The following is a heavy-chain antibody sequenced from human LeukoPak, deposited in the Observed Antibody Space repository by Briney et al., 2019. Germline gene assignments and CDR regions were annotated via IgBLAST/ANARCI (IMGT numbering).Heavy chain of an antibody. V-gene: IGHV3-23*01. D-gene: IGHD4-17*01. CDR2: ISGSGGST. CDR3: AKAVTVTTSFDAFDI. Sequence: GGSLRLSCAASGFTFSSYAMSWVRQAPGKGLEWVSAISGSGGSTYYAGSVKGRFTISRDNSKNTLYLQMNSLRAEDTAVYYCAKAVTVTTSFDAFDIWGQGTMVTVSS. J-gene: IGHJ3*02. CDR1: GFTFSSYA.